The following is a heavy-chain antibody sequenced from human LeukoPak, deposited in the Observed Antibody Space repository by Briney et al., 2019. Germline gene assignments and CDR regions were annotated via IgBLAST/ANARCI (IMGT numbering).Heavy chain of an antibody. J-gene: IGHJ4*02. D-gene: IGHD3-22*01. CDR3: ARDISGYFNY. CDR1: GGSISSSSYY. Sequence: PSETLSLTCTVSGGSISSSSYYWGWIRQPPGKGLEWIGYIYYSGSTNYNPSLKSRVTISIDMSKNQFSLKLNSVTAADTAVYYCARDISGYFNYWGQGTLVTVSS. V-gene: IGHV4-61*05. CDR2: IYYSGST.